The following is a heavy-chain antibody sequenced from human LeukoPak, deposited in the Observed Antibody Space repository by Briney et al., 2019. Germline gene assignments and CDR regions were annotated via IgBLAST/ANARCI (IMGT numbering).Heavy chain of an antibody. V-gene: IGHV4-39*01. Sequence: SETLSLTCTVSGGSISSSNHYWGWFRQPPGKGLEWIGSIYYTGNTYYNPSLKSRVTISVDTSKNQFSLKLSSVTAADTAVYYCARQQWLEFDAFDIWGQGTMVTVSS. CDR2: IYYTGNT. D-gene: IGHD6-19*01. CDR3: ARQQWLEFDAFDI. J-gene: IGHJ3*02. CDR1: GGSISSSNHY.